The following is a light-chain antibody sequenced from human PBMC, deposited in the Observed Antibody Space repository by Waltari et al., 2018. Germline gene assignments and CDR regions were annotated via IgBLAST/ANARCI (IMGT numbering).Light chain of an antibody. CDR3: AAWDDSLNGVI. CDR2: SNF. CDR1: TSNLRRPT. Sequence: QSVLPQPPSASGTPRQRVTIPSSRSTSNLRRPTLNWYHPLPGPAPNPLIFSNFHRPSGVPDRISGAKSGTSASLAISGLQSEDEGVYYCAAWDDSLNGVIFGGGTKLTVL. V-gene: IGLV1-44*01. J-gene: IGLJ2*01.